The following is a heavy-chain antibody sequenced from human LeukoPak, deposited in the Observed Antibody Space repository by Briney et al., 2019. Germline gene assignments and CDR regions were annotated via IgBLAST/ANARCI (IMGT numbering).Heavy chain of an antibody. J-gene: IGHJ4*02. D-gene: IGHD3-10*01. CDR2: ISYDGRNK. Sequence: GGSLRLSCAASGFTFSSYGMHWVRQAPGKGLEWVAVISYDGRNKYYADSVKGRFTISRDNSKNTLYLQMNSLRAEDTAVYYCAKELLWFGEYPNGFDYWGQGTLVTVSS. V-gene: IGHV3-30*18. CDR1: GFTFSSYG. CDR3: AKELLWFGEYPNGFDY.